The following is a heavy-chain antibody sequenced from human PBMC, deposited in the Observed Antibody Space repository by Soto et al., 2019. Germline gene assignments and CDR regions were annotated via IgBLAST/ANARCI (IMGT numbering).Heavy chain of an antibody. V-gene: IGHV2-5*02. D-gene: IGHD1-20*01. CDR2: AYWDDDN. Sequence: QITLKESGPTLVKPTQTLTLTCSFSGFSLSTTGVGVGWIRQPPGKALEWLGFAYWDDDNRYSPSLKSRLTITKDTSGNQLVLTMTNMDPVDTATYFCAHRRGGYNWDDAHFDYWGQGTLVTVSS. CDR3: AHRRGGYNWDDAHFDY. J-gene: IGHJ4*02. CDR1: GFSLSTTGVG.